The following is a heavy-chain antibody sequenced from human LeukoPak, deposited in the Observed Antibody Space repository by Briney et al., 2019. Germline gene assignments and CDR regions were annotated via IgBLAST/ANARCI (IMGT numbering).Heavy chain of an antibody. CDR1: GGSISSGGYS. CDR2: IYHSGST. J-gene: IGHJ4*02. D-gene: IGHD3-10*01. CDR3: ARGSMVRGVIIDY. Sequence: TLSLTCAVSGGSISSGGYSWSWIRQPPGRGLEWIGYIYHSGSTYYNPSLKSRVTISVDRSKNQFSLKLSSVTAADTAVYYCARGSMVRGVIIDYWGQGTLVTVSS. V-gene: IGHV4-30-2*01.